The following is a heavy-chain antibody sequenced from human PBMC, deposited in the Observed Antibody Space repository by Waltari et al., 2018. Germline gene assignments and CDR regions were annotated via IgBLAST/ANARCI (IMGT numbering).Heavy chain of an antibody. J-gene: IGHJ4*02. CDR3: ARMVAAAGTTIDY. CDR2: IYTSGST. V-gene: IGHV4-4*07. CDR1: GGYIRSDY. Sequence: QVQLQESGPGLGKPSETLSLTCTVSGGYIRSDYWSWIRQPAGKGLEWHGRIYTSGSTNYNPSLKSRVTMSVDTSKNQFSLKLSSVTAADTAVYYCARMVAAAGTTIDYWGQGTLVTVSS. D-gene: IGHD6-13*01.